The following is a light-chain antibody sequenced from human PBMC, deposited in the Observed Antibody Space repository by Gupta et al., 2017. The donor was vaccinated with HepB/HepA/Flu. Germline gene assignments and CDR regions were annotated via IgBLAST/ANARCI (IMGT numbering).Light chain of an antibody. V-gene: IGKV3-20*01. CDR3: QQYGSSPPAT. CDR1: QSVSSSY. J-gene: IGKJ1*01. CDR2: GES. Sequence: EIVVTQSPDTLSLSTGERATLSCRASQSVSSSYLAWYQQNPGQAPRLLIYGESSRATGIPDRFSGSGSGTDFTLTISRLEPEDFAVYYCQQYGSSPPATFGQGTKVEIK.